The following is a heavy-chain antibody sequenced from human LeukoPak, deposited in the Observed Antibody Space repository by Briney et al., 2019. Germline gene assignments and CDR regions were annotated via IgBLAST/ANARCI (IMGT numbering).Heavy chain of an antibody. CDR2: ISGSGGST. D-gene: IGHD6-19*01. CDR3: AKVSSGWYYFDY. CDR1: GFTVSSNY. Sequence: GGSLRLSCAASGFTVSSNYMSWVRQAPGKGLEWVSAISGSGGSTYYADSVKGRFTISRDNSKNTLYLQMNSLRAEDTAVYYCAKVSSGWYYFDYWGQGTLVTVSS. V-gene: IGHV3-23*01. J-gene: IGHJ4*02.